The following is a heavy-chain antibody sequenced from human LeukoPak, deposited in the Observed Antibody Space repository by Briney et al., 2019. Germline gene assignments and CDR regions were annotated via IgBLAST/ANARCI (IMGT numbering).Heavy chain of an antibody. Sequence: QTLSLTCAISGDSFSSNSAAWNWFRQSPSRGLEWLGRTYYRSKWYNDYAVSVESRITINPDTSKNQFSLQLNSVTPEDTAVYYCAKGALLAFDIWGQGTRVTVSS. CDR1: GDSFSSNSAA. V-gene: IGHV6-1*01. CDR2: TYYRSKWYN. CDR3: AKGALLAFDI. J-gene: IGHJ3*02. D-gene: IGHD2-15*01.